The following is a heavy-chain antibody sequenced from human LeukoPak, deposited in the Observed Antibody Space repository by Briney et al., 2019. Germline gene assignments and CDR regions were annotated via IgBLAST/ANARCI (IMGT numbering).Heavy chain of an antibody. Sequence: GGSLRLSCAASGFTFSSYSMNWVRQAPGKGLEWVSSISSSSSYIYYADSVKGRFTISRDNAKNSLYLQMNSLRAEDTAVYYCARVGAYYYDSSGYPSAFDIWGQGTLVIVSS. CDR3: ARVGAYYYDSSGYPSAFDI. CDR2: ISSSSSYI. CDR1: GFTFSSYS. J-gene: IGHJ4*02. V-gene: IGHV3-21*01. D-gene: IGHD3-22*01.